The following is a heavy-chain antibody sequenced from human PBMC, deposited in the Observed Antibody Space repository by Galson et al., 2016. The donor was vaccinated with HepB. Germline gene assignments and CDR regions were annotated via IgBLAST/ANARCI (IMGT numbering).Heavy chain of an antibody. CDR1: GFAFSNYW. CDR3: VRGGRTVYGVDF. Sequence: SLRLSCAAPGFAFSNYWMDWVRQAPGKGPVWVSHISTAGATANYADFVQGRFIISRDNAKSTLYLQVNSVRAEDTAVYYCVRGGRTVYGVDFWGQGATVTVSS. J-gene: IGHJ6*01. V-gene: IGHV3-74*01. CDR2: ISTAGATA. D-gene: IGHD4-17*01.